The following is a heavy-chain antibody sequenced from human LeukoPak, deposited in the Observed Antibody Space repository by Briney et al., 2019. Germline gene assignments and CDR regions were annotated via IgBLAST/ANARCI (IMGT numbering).Heavy chain of an antibody. V-gene: IGHV4-38-2*02. D-gene: IGHD6-13*01. Sequence: SETLSLTCTVSGYSISSGYYWGWIRQPPGKGLEWIGSIYHSGSTYYNPSLKSRVTISVDTSKNQFSLKLSSVTAADTAVYYCARRGSSSWYGGGLNRWGQGTLVTVSS. CDR3: ARRGSSSWYGGGLNR. J-gene: IGHJ4*02. CDR1: GYSISSGYY. CDR2: IYHSGST.